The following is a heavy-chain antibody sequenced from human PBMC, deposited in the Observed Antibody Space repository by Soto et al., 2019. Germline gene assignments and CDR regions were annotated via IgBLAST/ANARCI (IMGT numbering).Heavy chain of an antibody. CDR2: IFANGHT. Sequence: SETLSLTCIVSGGSISEKYWNWVRQPPGKGLEWIGLIFANGHTDYNPSLKSRVTMSVDASKNQFSLRLTSMTAADTAVYYCVASLAASGLNWLDPWGRGTLVTAPQ. J-gene: IGHJ5*02. CDR1: GGSISEKY. D-gene: IGHD6-13*01. V-gene: IGHV4-4*07. CDR3: VASLAASGLNWLDP.